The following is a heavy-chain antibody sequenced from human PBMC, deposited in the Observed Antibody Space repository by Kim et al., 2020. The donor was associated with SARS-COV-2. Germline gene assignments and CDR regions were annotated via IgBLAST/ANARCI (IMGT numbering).Heavy chain of an antibody. CDR3: AREIAAAGTGTMDV. V-gene: IGHV1-18*01. D-gene: IGHD6-13*01. Sequence: AQKLQGRVTMTTDTSTSTAYMGLRSLRSDDTAVYYCAREIAAAGTGTMDVWGQGTTVTVSS. J-gene: IGHJ6*02.